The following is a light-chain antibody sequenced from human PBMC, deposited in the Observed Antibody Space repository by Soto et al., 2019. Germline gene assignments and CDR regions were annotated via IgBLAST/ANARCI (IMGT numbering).Light chain of an antibody. Sequence: IQLTQSPSSLSASVGDRVTITCRASQDIAIYLAWYQQKPGEAPKLLIYAASTLYGGVPSRFSGSGSGTDFALTITSLQAEDFATYYCQQYYSYPPVFGGGTKVEIK. CDR1: QDIAIY. CDR3: QQYYSYPPV. CDR2: AAS. J-gene: IGKJ4*01. V-gene: IGKV1-9*01.